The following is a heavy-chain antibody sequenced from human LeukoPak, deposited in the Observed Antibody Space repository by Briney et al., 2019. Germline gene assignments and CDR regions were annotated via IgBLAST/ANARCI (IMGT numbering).Heavy chain of an antibody. V-gene: IGHV3-23*01. D-gene: IGHD3-22*01. CDR3: AKDHPPTYYYDSSGYYGLSYYFDY. CDR1: GFTFSTYV. Sequence: PGGSLRLSCGASGFTFSTYVMSWVRQAPGKGLEWVSAISDNGASTYYADSVKGRFTISRDNSKNTLRLQMSSLRAGDTAVYYCAKDHPPTYYYDSSGYYGLSYYFDYWGQGTLVTVSS. J-gene: IGHJ4*02. CDR2: ISDNGAST.